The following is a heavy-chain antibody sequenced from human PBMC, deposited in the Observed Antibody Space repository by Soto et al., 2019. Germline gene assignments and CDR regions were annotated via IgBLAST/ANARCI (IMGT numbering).Heavy chain of an antibody. Sequence: ASVKVSCKASGYTFTNYGINWVRQAPGQGLEWMGWISPYNGNTNYAQKFQGRVTITTDTSTSTAYMELSSLRSDDTAVYYCASGYGDYDADYWGQGTLVTVSS. J-gene: IGHJ4*02. CDR2: ISPYNGNT. D-gene: IGHD4-17*01. V-gene: IGHV1-18*01. CDR3: ASGYGDYDADY. CDR1: GYTFTNYG.